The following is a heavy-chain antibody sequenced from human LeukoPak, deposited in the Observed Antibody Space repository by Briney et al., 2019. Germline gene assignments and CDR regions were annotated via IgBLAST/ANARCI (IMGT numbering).Heavy chain of an antibody. V-gene: IGHV3-9*01. CDR3: ARDTPDY. J-gene: IGHJ4*02. CDR2: ISWNSGSI. CDR1: GFTFDDYA. Sequence: PGGSLRLSCAASGFTFDDYAMHWVRQAPGKGLEWVSGISWNSGSIGYADSVKGRFTISRDNAKNSLYLQMNSLGAEDTAVYYCARDTPDYWGQGTLVTVSS.